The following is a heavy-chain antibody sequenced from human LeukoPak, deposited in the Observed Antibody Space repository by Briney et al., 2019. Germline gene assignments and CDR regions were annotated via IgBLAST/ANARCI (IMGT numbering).Heavy chain of an antibody. J-gene: IGHJ2*01. V-gene: IGHV3-23*01. D-gene: IGHD1-26*01. CDR3: AKDRTVGASYWYFDL. CDR2: LSGSGSST. CDR1: GFIFNKHA. Sequence: PGGSLRLSCVASGFIFNKHAMSWVRQAPGKGLEWVSGLSGSGSSTDYADSVKGRFTVSRDSSKNTLFLHMNTLRAEDTAIYYCAKDRTVGASYWYFDLWGRGTLVTVSS.